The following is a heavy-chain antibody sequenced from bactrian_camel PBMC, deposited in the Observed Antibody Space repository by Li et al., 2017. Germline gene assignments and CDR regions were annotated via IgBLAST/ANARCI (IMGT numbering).Heavy chain of an antibody. J-gene: IGHJ4*01. V-gene: IGHV3S40*01. CDR3: AARGRHDWWDLSPETWDY. D-gene: IGHD7*01. CDR2: INSDGSVT. CDR1: GFTSRNSA. Sequence: DVQLVESGGGLVQPGGSLRASCAASGFTSRNSAMSWVRQAPGKGLERISAINSDGSVTYYADSVKGRFTIARDKALNAVYLRMDNLKPDDSGLYYCAARGRHDWWDLSPETWDYWGQGTQVTVS.